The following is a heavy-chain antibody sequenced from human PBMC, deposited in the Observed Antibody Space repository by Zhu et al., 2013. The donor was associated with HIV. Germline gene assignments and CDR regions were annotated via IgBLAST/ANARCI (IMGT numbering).Heavy chain of an antibody. CDR3: ARSLLGANWGSPSYYYYGMDV. V-gene: IGHV1-18*01. D-gene: IGHD7-27*01. CDR1: GYTFTSYG. CDR2: ISAYNGNT. J-gene: IGHJ6*02. Sequence: QVQLVQSGAEVKKPGASVKVSCKASGYTFTSYGISWVRQAPGQGLEWMGWISAYNGNTNYAQKLQGRVTMTTDTSTSTAYMELRSLRSDDTAVYYCARSLLGANWGSPSYYYYGMDVWGQGTTVTVSS.